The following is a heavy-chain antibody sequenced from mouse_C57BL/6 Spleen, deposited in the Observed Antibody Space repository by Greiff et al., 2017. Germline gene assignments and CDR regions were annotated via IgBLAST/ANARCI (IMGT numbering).Heavy chain of an antibody. CDR1: GYSITSGYY. Sequence: EVKLEESGPGLVKPSQSLSLTCSVTGYSITSGYYWNWIRQFPGNKLEWMGYISYDGSNNYNPSLKNRISITRDTSKNQFFLKLNSVTTEDTATYYCARDGIPRWFAYWGQGTLVTVSA. V-gene: IGHV3-6*01. CDR3: ARDGIPRWFAY. CDR2: ISYDGSN. J-gene: IGHJ3*01.